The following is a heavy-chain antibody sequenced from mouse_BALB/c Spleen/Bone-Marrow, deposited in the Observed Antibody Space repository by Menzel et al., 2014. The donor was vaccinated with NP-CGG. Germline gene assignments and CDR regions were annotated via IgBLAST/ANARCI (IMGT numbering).Heavy chain of an antibody. Sequence: VQLQQSGAELVKPGASVKLSCKASGYTFTAYEINWVKQRPEQGLEWIGLIFPGDECTEYNEKFKGKATLTSDKFSTTAYMQPRRLTSEDSAVYFCTRPGCALLCDYWVQDTPLTVS. V-gene: IGHV1-77*01. CDR3: TRPGCALLCDY. CDR1: GYTFTAYE. CDR2: IFPGDECT. D-gene: IGHD1-1*01. J-gene: IGHJ2*01.